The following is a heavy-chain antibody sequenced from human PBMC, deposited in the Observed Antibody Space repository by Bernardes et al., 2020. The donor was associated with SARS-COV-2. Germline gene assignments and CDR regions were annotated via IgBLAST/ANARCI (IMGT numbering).Heavy chain of an antibody. CDR3: ARDSGLAYLVVIPSAPEY. V-gene: IGHV3-30*04. D-gene: IGHD2-2*01. J-gene: IGHJ4*02. Sequence: GGSLRLSCAASGFTFSTYSMHWVRQAPGKGLEWVAVISYDGSNKFYADSVRGRFSVSRDNSKSTLYLQMNSLRAEDTALYYCARDSGLAYLVVIPSAPEYWGPGTLVTVSS. CDR2: ISYDGSNK. CDR1: GFTFSTYS.